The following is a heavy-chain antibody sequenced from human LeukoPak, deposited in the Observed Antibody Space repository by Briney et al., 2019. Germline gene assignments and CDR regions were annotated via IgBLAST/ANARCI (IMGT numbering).Heavy chain of an antibody. V-gene: IGHV4-38-2*01. D-gene: IGHD4-11*01. Sequence: SETLSLTCSVSGYSIANGYHWAWVRQPPGKRLEWLGSIYQSGSTYDNLSLKSRLTMSVDTSKNQFSLTMRAVTAADTALYYCARSEINDYMRFWGQGILVTVSP. CDR1: GYSIANGYH. CDR2: IYQSGST. J-gene: IGHJ4*02. CDR3: ARSEINDYMRF.